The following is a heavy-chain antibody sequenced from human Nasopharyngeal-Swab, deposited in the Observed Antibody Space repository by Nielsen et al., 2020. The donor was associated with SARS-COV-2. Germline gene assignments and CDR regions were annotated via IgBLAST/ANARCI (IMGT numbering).Heavy chain of an antibody. CDR1: GYSFTSYW. D-gene: IGHD3-22*01. CDR2: IYPGDSDT. V-gene: IGHV5-51*01. Sequence: GESLKISCKGSGYSFTSYWIGWVRQMPGKGLEWMGIIYPGDSDTRYSPSFQGQVTISADKSISTAYLQWSSLKASDTAMYYCARPIGYYYDSSGPTTPFDAFDIWGQGTMVTVSS. CDR3: ARPIGYYYDSSGPTTPFDAFDI. J-gene: IGHJ3*02.